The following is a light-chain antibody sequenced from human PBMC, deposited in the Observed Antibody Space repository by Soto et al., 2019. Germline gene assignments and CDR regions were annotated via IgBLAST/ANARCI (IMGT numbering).Light chain of an antibody. V-gene: IGKV3-15*01. CDR2: DAS. Sequence: EIVMTQSPATLSVSPGDRATRSGRASLSVSSSLAWYQQIPGQAPRLLIYDASTRATGIPARFGGSGSGTEFTLTISSLQSEDFAVYYCQQYNNWPPLTFGGGTKVELK. J-gene: IGKJ4*01. CDR3: QQYNNWPPLT. CDR1: LSVSSS.